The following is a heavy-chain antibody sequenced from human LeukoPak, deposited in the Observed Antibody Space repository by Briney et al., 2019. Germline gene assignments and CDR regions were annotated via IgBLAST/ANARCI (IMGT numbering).Heavy chain of an antibody. Sequence: SGTLSLTCTVSGDSMSGDYWNWIRQSPGKGLEWIGYIYYSGATNYNPSLKSRVTISVDTSKNQFSLKLSSVTAADTAVYYCARSLAAYAPIPTGWGQGTLVTVSS. V-gene: IGHV4-59*01. D-gene: IGHD6-6*01. CDR2: IYYSGAT. CDR3: ARSLAAYAPIPTG. J-gene: IGHJ4*02. CDR1: GDSMSGDY.